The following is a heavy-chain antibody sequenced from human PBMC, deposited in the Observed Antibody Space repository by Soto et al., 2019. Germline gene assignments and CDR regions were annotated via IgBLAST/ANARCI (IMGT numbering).Heavy chain of an antibody. D-gene: IGHD5-12*01. CDR1: RGSISSSSYY. V-gene: IGHV4-39*01. Sequence: SETLSLTCTGSRGSISSSSYYWGWVRQPPGKGLEWIGSIYYSGSTYYNPSLKSRVTLSVDTSKNQFSLKLSSVTAADTAVYYCARRWLPYYFDYWGQGTLVTVSS. CDR2: IYYSGST. J-gene: IGHJ4*02. CDR3: ARRWLPYYFDY.